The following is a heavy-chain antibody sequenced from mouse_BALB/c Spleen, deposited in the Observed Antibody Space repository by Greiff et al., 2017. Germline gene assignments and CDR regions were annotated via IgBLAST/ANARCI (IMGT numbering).Heavy chain of an antibody. D-gene: IGHD1-1*01. CDR3: ARGGTVYYAMDY. Sequence: QVQLQQSGPELVKPGASVKISCKASGYAFSSSWMNWVKQRPGQGLEWIGRIYPGDGDTNYNGKFKGKATLTADKSSSTAYMQLSSLTSVDSAVYFCARGGTVYYAMDYWGQGTSVTVSS. J-gene: IGHJ4*01. V-gene: IGHV1-82*01. CDR2: IYPGDGDT. CDR1: GYAFSSSW.